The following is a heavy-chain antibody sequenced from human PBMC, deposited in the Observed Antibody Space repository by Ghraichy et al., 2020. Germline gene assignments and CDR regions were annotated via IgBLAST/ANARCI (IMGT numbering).Heavy chain of an antibody. Sequence: GGSLRLSCAASGFTFSSYAMHWVRQAPGKGLEWVAVISYDGSNKYYADSVKGRFTISRDNSKNTLYLQMNSLRAEDTAVYYCASMDIVVVVAARQDDYWGQGTLVTVSS. CDR2: ISYDGSNK. CDR1: GFTFSSYA. CDR3: ASMDIVVVVAARQDDY. V-gene: IGHV3-30-3*01. J-gene: IGHJ4*02. D-gene: IGHD2-15*01.